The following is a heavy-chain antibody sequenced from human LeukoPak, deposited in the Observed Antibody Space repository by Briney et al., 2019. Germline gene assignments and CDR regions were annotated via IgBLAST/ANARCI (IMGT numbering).Heavy chain of an antibody. CDR3: ARDTVVPAAFDY. J-gene: IGHJ4*02. V-gene: IGHV3-21*01. Sequence: PGGSLRLSCAASGFTFSSYSMNWVRQAPGKGLEWVSSISSSSSYIYYADSVKGRFTISRDNAKNPLYLQMNSLRAEDTAVYYCARDTVVPAAFDYWGQGTLVTVSS. CDR1: GFTFSSYS. CDR2: ISSSSSYI. D-gene: IGHD2-2*01.